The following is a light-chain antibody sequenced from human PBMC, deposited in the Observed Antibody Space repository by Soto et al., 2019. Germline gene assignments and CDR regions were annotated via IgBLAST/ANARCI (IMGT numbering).Light chain of an antibody. CDR1: QRLSSSY. Sequence: ELVLTQSPGTLSLSPGERATLSCRASQRLSSSYLAWYQQRPGQAPRLLIYGASNRATGIPDRFIGSASGTDFTLTISRLEPEDFAVYYCQQYGTSPPYTFGQGTKLEI. CDR2: GAS. J-gene: IGKJ2*01. V-gene: IGKV3-20*01. CDR3: QQYGTSPPYT.